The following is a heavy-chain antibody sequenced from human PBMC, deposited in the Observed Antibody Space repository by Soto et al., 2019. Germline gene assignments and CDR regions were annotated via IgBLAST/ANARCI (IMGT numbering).Heavy chain of an antibody. J-gene: IGHJ6*04. V-gene: IGHV3-23*01. D-gene: IGHD3-16*01. CDR1: GFTFSSYA. Sequence: GGSLRLSCAASGFTFSSYAMSWVRQAPGKGLEWVSAISGSGGSTYYADSVKGRFTISRDNSKNTLYLQMNSLRAEDTAVYYCAKLILATFGVYMDVWGKGTTVTVSS. CDR3: AKLILATFGVYMDV. CDR2: ISGSGGST.